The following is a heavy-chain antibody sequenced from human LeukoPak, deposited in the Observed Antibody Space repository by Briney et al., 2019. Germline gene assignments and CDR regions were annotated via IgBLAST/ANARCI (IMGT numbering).Heavy chain of an antibody. CDR3: TRDLLGIGGT. Sequence: SGGSLRLSCTASGFTFGDYAMSWSRQAPGKGLEWVGSIRSKAYGGTTEYAASVKGRFTISRDDSKSIAYLQMNSLKTEDTAVYYCTRDLLGIGGTWGQGTLVTVSS. CDR2: IRSKAYGGTT. J-gene: IGHJ4*02. V-gene: IGHV3-49*03. D-gene: IGHD1-7*01. CDR1: GFTFGDYA.